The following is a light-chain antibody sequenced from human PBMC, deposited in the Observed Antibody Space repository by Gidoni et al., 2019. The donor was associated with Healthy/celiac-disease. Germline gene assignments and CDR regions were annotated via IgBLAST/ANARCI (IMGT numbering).Light chain of an antibody. V-gene: IGKV3-11*01. Sequence: EIVFTQSPATLSLSPGERATLSCRASQSVSSYLAWYQQKPGQAPRLLIYDASNRATGIPARFSGSGSGTDFTLTISSLEPEDFAVYYCQQRSNWPLFTFGPXTKVDIK. CDR3: QQRSNWPLFT. J-gene: IGKJ3*01. CDR2: DAS. CDR1: QSVSSY.